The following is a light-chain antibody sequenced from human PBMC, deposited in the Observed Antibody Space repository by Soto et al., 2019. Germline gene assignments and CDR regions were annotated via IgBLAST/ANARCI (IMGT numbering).Light chain of an antibody. CDR3: QQADSLPST. CDR2: AAS. Sequence: DIQMTQSASSVSASVGDTVTITSGASQVMSSWLAWYQQKPGQAPKLLIFAASKLQSGVPSRCSGSGSRTEFTLTSSSLQPEDVATYYCQQADSLPSTFGQGTRLEIK. V-gene: IGKV1D-12*01. CDR1: QVMSSW. J-gene: IGKJ5*01.